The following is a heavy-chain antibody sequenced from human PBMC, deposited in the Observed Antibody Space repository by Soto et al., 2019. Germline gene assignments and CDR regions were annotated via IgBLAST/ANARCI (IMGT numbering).Heavy chain of an antibody. J-gene: IGHJ4*02. V-gene: IGHV3-23*01. D-gene: IGHD1-26*01. CDR3: ATRYRGSYYFDS. CDR1: GITFSSYA. Sequence: EVQLLESGGGLVQPGGSLRLSCTASGITFSSYAMSWVRQAPGKGLEWVSGISGSGGSTSYADSVKGRFTISRDNSKNTLYLQMNSLRAEDAAVYYCATRYRGSYYFDSWGQGTLVTVSS. CDR2: ISGSGGST.